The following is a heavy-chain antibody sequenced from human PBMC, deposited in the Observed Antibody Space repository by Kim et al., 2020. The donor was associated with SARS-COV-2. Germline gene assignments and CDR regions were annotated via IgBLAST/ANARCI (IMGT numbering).Heavy chain of an antibody. V-gene: IGHV1-18*01. J-gene: IGHJ6*02. CDR2: ISAYNGNT. CDR1: GYTFTSYG. Sequence: ASVKVSCKASGYTFTSYGISWVRQAPGQGLEWMGWISAYNGNTNYAQKLQGRVTMTTDTSTSTPYMELRSLRSDYTAVYYCARSPSRGSWYDAGDYYYYGMDVWGQGNTVTVSS. CDR3: ARSPSRGSWYDAGDYYYYGMDV. D-gene: IGHD6-13*01.